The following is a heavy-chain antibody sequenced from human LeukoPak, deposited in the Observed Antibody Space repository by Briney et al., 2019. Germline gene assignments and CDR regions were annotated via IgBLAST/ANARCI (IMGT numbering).Heavy chain of an antibody. D-gene: IGHD5-18*01. CDR1: GYTFTGYY. V-gene: IGHV1-2*02. J-gene: IGHJ4*02. CDR3: ARDLLAVDTAMVTWGLNY. Sequence: EASVKVSCKASGYTFTGYYMHWVRQAPGQGLEWMGWINPNSGGTNYAQKFQGRVTMTRDTSISTAYMELSRLGSDDTAVYYCARDLLAVDTAMVTWGLNYWGQGTLVTVSS. CDR2: INPNSGGT.